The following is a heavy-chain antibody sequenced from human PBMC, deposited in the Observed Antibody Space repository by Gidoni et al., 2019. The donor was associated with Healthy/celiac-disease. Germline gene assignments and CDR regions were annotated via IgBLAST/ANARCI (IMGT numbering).Heavy chain of an antibody. CDR3: AREVEGSSWPNYYMDV. CDR1: GGTFSSYA. Sequence: QVQLLQSGAAVETPGYSVKVSCKASGGTFSSYAISWVRQPPGQGLEWMGGIIPIFGTANYAQKFQGRVTITADKSTSTAYMELSSLRSEDTAVYYCAREVEGSSWPNYYMDVWGKGTTVTVSS. CDR2: IIPIFGTA. D-gene: IGHD6-13*01. J-gene: IGHJ6*03. V-gene: IGHV1-69*06.